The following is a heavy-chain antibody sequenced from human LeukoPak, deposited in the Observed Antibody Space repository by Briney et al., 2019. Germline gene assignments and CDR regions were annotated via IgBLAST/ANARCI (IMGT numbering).Heavy chain of an antibody. J-gene: IGHJ4*02. CDR2: VKQDGSKK. Sequence: GGSLRLSCVASGFPFSSYWMTWVRQAPGKGLEWVANVKQDGSKKSYVDSVKGRFTISRDNAKNSLYLQMNSLRAEDTAIYYCTRVGYIDEGIDYWGQGTLVTVSS. V-gene: IGHV3-7*04. CDR1: GFPFSSYW. CDR3: TRVGYIDEGIDY. D-gene: IGHD5-24*01.